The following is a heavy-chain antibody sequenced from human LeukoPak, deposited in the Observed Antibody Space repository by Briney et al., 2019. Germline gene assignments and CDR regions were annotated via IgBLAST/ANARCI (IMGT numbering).Heavy chain of an antibody. CDR1: GFTFDDYA. CDR3: AKERSDYYDSSGYEDYFDY. Sequence: GGSLRLSCAASGFTFDDYAMHWVRQAPGKGLVGVSLIGGDGGSAYYADSVRGRFTISRDNSKNSLYLQMNSLRTEDTALYYCAKERSDYYDSSGYEDYFDYWGQGTLVTVSS. CDR2: IGGDGGSA. D-gene: IGHD3-22*01. V-gene: IGHV3-43*02. J-gene: IGHJ4*02.